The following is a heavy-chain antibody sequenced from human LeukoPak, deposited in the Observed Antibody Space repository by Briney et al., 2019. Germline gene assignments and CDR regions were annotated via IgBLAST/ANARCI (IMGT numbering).Heavy chain of an antibody. CDR3: ARHVDTTYSWFDP. D-gene: IGHD1-14*01. Sequence: SETLSLTCAVSGGSISSGGYSWSWIRQPPGKGLEWIGYIYHSGSTNYNPSLKSRVTISVDTSKNQFSLKLSSVTAADTAVYYCARHVDTTYSWFDPWGQGTLVTVSS. J-gene: IGHJ5*02. CDR2: IYHSGST. V-gene: IGHV4-30-2*01. CDR1: GGSISSGGYS.